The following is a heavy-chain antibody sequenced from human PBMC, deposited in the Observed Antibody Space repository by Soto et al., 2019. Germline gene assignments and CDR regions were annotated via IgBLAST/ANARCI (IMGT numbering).Heavy chain of an antibody. V-gene: IGHV4-4*02. D-gene: IGHD3-3*01. J-gene: IGHJ6*02. CDR3: VRVSDFAVLISRHYYYYGMDV. CDR1: GVSFSRNNW. CDR2: IFHTGST. Sequence: VQLQESGPGLVKPSGTLSLTCTVSGVSFSRNNWWHWVRQPPGKGLEWIGEIFHTGSTTYNPSLKRRVTMSIAKYTNQCSLRLSSVTAEDTAVYYCVRVSDFAVLISRHYYYYGMDVWGQGTTVTVSS.